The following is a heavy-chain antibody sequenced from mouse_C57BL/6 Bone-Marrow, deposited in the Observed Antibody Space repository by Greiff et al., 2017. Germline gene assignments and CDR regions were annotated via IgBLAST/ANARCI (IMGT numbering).Heavy chain of an antibody. V-gene: IGHV1-64*01. CDR2: IHPNSGST. Sequence: QVQLQQPGAELVKPGASVKLSCMASGYTFTSYWMHWVKQRPGQGLEWIGMIHPNSGSTNYNEKFKSKATLTVDKSSSTAYMQLSSLTSEASAVYYCARGRYYYGSSRYYFDYWGQGTTLTVSS. CDR1: GYTFTSYW. J-gene: IGHJ2*01. CDR3: ARGRYYYGSSRYYFDY. D-gene: IGHD1-1*01.